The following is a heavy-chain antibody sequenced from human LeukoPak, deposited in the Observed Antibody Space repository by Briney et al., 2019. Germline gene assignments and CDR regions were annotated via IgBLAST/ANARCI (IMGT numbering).Heavy chain of an antibody. Sequence: GGSLRLSCAASGFTFSDYYMDWVRQAPGMGLEWVGRIRNKANSYTTEYAASVSGRFTISRDDSKDSLCLQMNSLKTEDTAVYYCARESKLGAAPTGGYYYYGMDVWGQGTTVTVSS. CDR3: ARESKLGAAPTGGYYYYGMDV. CDR1: GFTFSDYY. J-gene: IGHJ6*02. V-gene: IGHV3-72*01. CDR2: IRNKANSYTT. D-gene: IGHD2-15*01.